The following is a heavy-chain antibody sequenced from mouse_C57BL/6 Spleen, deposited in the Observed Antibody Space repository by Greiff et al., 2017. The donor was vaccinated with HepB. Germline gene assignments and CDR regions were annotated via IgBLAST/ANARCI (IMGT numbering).Heavy chain of an antibody. CDR3: ASGTTVAYWYFDV. CDR1: GYTFTSYW. J-gene: IGHJ1*03. CDR2: INPSNGGT. Sequence: VQLQQPGTELVKPGASVKLSCKASGYTFTSYWMHWVKQRPGQGLEWIGNINPSNGGTNYNEKFKSKATLTVDKSSSTAYMQLSSLTSEDSAVYYCASGTTVAYWYFDVWGTGTTVTVSS. D-gene: IGHD1-1*01. V-gene: IGHV1-53*01.